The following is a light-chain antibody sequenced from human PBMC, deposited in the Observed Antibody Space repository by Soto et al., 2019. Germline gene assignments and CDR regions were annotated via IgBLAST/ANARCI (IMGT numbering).Light chain of an antibody. J-gene: IGKJ1*01. CDR3: QQYGISPRT. Sequence: EVVLTQSPVTLSLSPGERATLSCRASQSVSRNYLAWYQQKPGQAPRLLIFGAASRATGIPDRFSGSGSGTDFTLTISRLEPEDFAVYYCQQYGISPRTFGQGTKVDI. CDR1: QSVSRNY. CDR2: GAA. V-gene: IGKV3-20*01.